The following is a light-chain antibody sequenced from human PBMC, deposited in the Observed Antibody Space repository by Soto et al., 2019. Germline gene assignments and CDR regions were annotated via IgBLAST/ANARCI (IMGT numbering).Light chain of an antibody. CDR1: QSVLYNSNNKNY. Sequence: DIVMTQSPDSLAVSLGERATINCRSSQSVLYNSNNKNYLSWYQQKPGQPPKLIIYWASTRESGVPDRFSGSGSVTDFTRTISRLQAEDVAVYYCQQYYSTPLTFGGGTKVEIK. J-gene: IGKJ4*01. V-gene: IGKV4-1*01. CDR3: QQYYSTPLT. CDR2: WAS.